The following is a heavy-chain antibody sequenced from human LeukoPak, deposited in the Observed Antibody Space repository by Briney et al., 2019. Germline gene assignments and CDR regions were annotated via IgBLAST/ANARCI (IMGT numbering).Heavy chain of an antibody. CDR3: ARGGGYSYGSFDY. CDR2: ISGSGGST. Sequence: GGSLRLSCAASGFTFSSYGMSWVRQAPGKGLEWVSAISGSGGSTYYADSVKGRFTISRDNSKNTLYLQMNSLRAEDTAVYYCARGGGYSYGSFDYWGQGTLVTVSS. V-gene: IGHV3-23*01. D-gene: IGHD5-18*01. CDR1: GFTFSSYG. J-gene: IGHJ4*02.